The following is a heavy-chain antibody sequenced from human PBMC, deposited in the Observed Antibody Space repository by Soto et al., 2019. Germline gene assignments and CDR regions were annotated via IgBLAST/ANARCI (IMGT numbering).Heavy chain of an antibody. CDR1: GGTFSSYA. J-gene: IGHJ2*01. D-gene: IGHD2-15*01. V-gene: IGHV1-69*12. Sequence: QVQLVQSGAEVKKPGSSVKVSCKASGGTFSSYAISWVRQAPGQGLEWMGGIIPIFGTANYAQKFQGRVTITADEATSTAYRELSSLRSEDTAVDDWARDAEYGGNDWYFDLWGRGTLGTVSS. CDR2: IIPIFGTA. CDR3: ARDAEYGGNDWYFDL.